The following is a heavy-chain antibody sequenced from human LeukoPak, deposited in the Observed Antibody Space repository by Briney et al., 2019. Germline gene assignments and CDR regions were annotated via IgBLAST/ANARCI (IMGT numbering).Heavy chain of an antibody. Sequence: ASVKVSCKASGYTFTGYYMHWVRQAPGQGLEWMGWINPNSGGTNYAQKFQGRVTMTRDTSISTAYMELSRLRSDDTAVCYCARVPQGYYDSSGYYGGEFDYWGQGTLVTVSS. CDR1: GYTFTGYY. CDR3: ARVPQGYYDSSGYYGGEFDY. J-gene: IGHJ4*02. D-gene: IGHD3-22*01. V-gene: IGHV1-2*02. CDR2: INPNSGGT.